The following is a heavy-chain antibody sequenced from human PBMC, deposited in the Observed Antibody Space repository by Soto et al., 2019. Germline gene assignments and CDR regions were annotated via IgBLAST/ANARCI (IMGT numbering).Heavy chain of an antibody. D-gene: IGHD4-17*01. CDR3: ARVASLRNYGDAFDI. CDR1: CGSISSYY. J-gene: IGHJ3*02. V-gene: IGHV4-4*07. Sequence: PSETLSLTCTVSCGSISSYYWSCIRHPAGKGLEWIGRIYTSGSTNYNPSLKSRVTMSVDTSKNQFSLKLSSVTAEDTAVYYCARVASLRNYGDAFDIWGQGTMVTVSS. CDR2: IYTSGST.